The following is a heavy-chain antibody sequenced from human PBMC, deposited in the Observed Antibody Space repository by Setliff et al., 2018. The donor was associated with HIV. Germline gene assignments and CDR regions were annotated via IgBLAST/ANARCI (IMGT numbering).Heavy chain of an antibody. CDR3: ARERVESSYYYYGMDV. V-gene: IGHV3-48*03. CDR2: ISSSGGTI. J-gene: IGHJ6*02. CDR1: GFTFRNYE. D-gene: IGHD3-10*01. Sequence: PGGSLRLSCAASGFTFRNYEMNWVRQAPGKGLEWVSHISSSGGTINYADSVRGRFNISRANAENSLYLEINNVRVEDTAIYFCARERVESSYYYYGMDVWGRGTTVTVSS.